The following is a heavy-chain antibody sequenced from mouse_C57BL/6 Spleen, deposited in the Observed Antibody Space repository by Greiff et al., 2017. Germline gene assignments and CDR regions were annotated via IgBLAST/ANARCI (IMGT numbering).Heavy chain of an antibody. CDR1: GFTFSSYA. J-gene: IGHJ3*01. Sequence: EVHLVESGGGLVKPGGSLKLSCAASGFTFSSYAMSWVRQTPEKRPAWVATISDGGSYTYYPENVKGRFTISRENAKNNLYLQMSHLKSEDTAMYYCARGTAYYGSTSWFAYGGQGTLVTVSA. CDR3: ARGTAYYGSTSWFAY. V-gene: IGHV5-4*01. CDR2: ISDGGSYT. D-gene: IGHD1-1*01.